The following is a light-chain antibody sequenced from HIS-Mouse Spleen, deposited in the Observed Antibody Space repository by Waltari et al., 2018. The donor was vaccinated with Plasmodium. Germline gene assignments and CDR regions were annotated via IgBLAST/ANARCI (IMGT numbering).Light chain of an antibody. CDR2: EGS. CDR1: SSDVGSYNL. V-gene: IGLV2-23*01. CDR3: CSYAGSSTNWV. J-gene: IGLJ3*02. Sequence: QSALTQPASVSGSPGQSITISCTGTSSDVGSYNLVSWYQQHPGQAPKLMMYEGSKRPSGVSTRFSGSKSGNTASLTISGLQAEDEADYYCCSYAGSSTNWVFGGGTKLTVL.